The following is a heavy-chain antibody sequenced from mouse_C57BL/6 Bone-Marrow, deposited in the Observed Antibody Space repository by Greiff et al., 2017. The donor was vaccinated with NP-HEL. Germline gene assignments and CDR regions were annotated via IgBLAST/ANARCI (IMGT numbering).Heavy chain of an antibody. V-gene: IGHV5-6*02. CDR3: ARRGYGSRTYYAMDY. J-gene: IGHJ4*01. D-gene: IGHD1-1*01. CDR2: ISSGGSYT. Sequence: EVKVVDSGGDLVKPGGSLKLSCAASGFTFSSYGMSWVRQTPDKRLEWVATISSGGSYTYYPDSVKGRFTISRDNAKNTLYLQMSSLKSEDTAMYYCARRGYGSRTYYAMDYWGQGTSVTVSS. CDR1: GFTFSSYG.